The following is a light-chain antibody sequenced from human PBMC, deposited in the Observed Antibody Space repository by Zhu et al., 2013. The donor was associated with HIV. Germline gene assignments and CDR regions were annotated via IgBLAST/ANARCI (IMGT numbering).Light chain of an antibody. CDR2: DAS. Sequence: DIQMTQSPSSLSASVGDRVTITCQASQDISNYLNWYQQKPGKAPKLLIYDASNLETGVPSRFSGSGSGTEFTLTITSLQPDDFATYYCLHYNKISTAFGQGTKLDI. J-gene: IGKJ2*01. CDR3: LHYNKISTA. V-gene: IGKV1-33*01. CDR1: QDISNY.